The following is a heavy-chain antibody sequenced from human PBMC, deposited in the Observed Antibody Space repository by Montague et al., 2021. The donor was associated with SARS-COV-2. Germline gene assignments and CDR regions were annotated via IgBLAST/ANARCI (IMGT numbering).Heavy chain of an antibody. CDR3: ARDYSHCSGGSCVFDY. CDR1: GGSISNYY. V-gene: IGHV4-4*07. CDR2: IYSSGST. Sequence: SETLSLTCTVSGGSISNYYWSWIRQPAGTGLEWIGRIYSSGSTNXXPSLKSRISMSVDTSKNQFSLELSSVTAADTAIYYCARDYSHCSGGSCVFDYWGQGTLITVSS. J-gene: IGHJ4*02. D-gene: IGHD2-15*01.